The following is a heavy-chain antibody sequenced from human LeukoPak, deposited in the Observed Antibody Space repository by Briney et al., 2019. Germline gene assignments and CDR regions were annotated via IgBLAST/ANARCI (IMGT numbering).Heavy chain of an antibody. J-gene: IGHJ6*02. Sequence: PGGSLRLSCAASGFTVSRYWMHWVRQAPGKGRECVSTISGSGAHTNYADSVKGRFTISRDNSKNTLYLQMNSLRAEDTAVYYCAKPGISTIVRGYGMDVWGQGTTVTVSS. V-gene: IGHV3-23*01. CDR1: GFTVSRYW. CDR2: ISGSGAHT. D-gene: IGHD3-22*01. CDR3: AKPGISTIVRGYGMDV.